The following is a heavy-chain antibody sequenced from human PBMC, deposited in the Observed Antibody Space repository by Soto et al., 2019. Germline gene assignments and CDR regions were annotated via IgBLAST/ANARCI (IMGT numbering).Heavy chain of an antibody. V-gene: IGHV2-5*02. D-gene: IGHD1-20*01. CDR2: TYWDNDN. CDR3: AHRRGGYNWDDGYFDY. Sequence: QITLKESGPTLVKPTQTLTLTCTFSGFSISTTGVGVGWICQPPGQALEWLAFTYWDNDNRYNPSLKSRLTVAKDASKSLVVLLMTNMDPVDTATYYCAHRRGGYNWDDGYFDYWGPGTLVTVSA. CDR1: GFSISTTGVG. J-gene: IGHJ4*01.